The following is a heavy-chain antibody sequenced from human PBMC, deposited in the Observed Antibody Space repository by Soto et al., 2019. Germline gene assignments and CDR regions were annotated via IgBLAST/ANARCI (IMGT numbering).Heavy chain of an antibody. Sequence: SETLSLTCAVSGDSITGDNWWSWVRQPPGKGLEWIGSIYYSGSTYYNPSLKSRVTISVDTSKNQFSLKLSSVTAADTAVYYCARLGCSGGSCYLIYYWGQGTLVTVSS. D-gene: IGHD2-15*01. CDR3: ARLGCSGGSCYLIYY. CDR1: GDSITGDNW. CDR2: IYYSGST. V-gene: IGHV4-39*01. J-gene: IGHJ4*02.